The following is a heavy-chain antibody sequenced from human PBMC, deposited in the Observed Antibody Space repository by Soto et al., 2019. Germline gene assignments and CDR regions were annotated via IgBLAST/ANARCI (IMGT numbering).Heavy chain of an antibody. J-gene: IGHJ4*01. CDR1: GFTFSSYW. D-gene: IGHD6-19*01. V-gene: IGHV3-74*03. CDR3: VRGGLSGWTRPYFFDY. CDR2: INSDGSIT. Sequence: GGSLRLSCAASGFTFSSYWMHWVRQAPGKGLVWVSRINSDGSITSYADSVKGRFTISRDNAKNMVYLEMNSLRAEDTAVYYCVRGGLSGWTRPYFFDYWGHGAMVTVSS.